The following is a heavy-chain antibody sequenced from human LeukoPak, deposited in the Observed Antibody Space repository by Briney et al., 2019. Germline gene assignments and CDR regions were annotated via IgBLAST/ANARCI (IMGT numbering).Heavy chain of an antibody. D-gene: IGHD2/OR15-2a*01. CDR2: ISGSGGST. Sequence: GGSLGLSCAASGFTFSSYAMSWVRQAPGKGLEWVSAISGSGGSTYYADSVKGRFTISRDNSKNTLYLQMNSLRAEDAAVYYCAKALLLPPNRYYFDYWGQGTLVTVSS. CDR3: AKALLLPPNRYYFDY. V-gene: IGHV3-23*01. J-gene: IGHJ4*02. CDR1: GFTFSSYA.